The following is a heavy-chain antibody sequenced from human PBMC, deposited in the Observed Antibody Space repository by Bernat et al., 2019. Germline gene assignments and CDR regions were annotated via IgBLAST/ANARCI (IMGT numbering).Heavy chain of an antibody. CDR3: TRELDYGDHYFDY. D-gene: IGHD4-17*01. V-gene: IGHV3-49*05. CDR2: IRSKAYGGTT. J-gene: IGHJ4*02. CDR1: GFTFGDYA. Sequence: EVQLVESGGGLVKPGRSLRLSCTASGFTFGDYAMSWFRQAPGKGLEWVGFIRSKAYGGTTEYAASVKGRFTISRDDSKSIAYLQMNSLKTEDTAVYYCTRELDYGDHYFDYWGQGTLVTVSS.